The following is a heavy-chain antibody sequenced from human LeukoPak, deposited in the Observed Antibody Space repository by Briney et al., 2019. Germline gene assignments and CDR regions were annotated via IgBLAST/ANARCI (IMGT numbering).Heavy chain of an antibody. CDR2: ISYDGSNK. V-gene: IGHV3-30-3*01. Sequence: QPGRSLRLSCVASGFTFSRYLMHWVRQAPGKGLEWVADISYDGSNKYYADSVKGRFTISRDNSKNALYLQMNSLRAEDTAVYYCAKGLLVVTALSGFDYWGQGTLVTVSS. CDR1: GFTFSRYL. J-gene: IGHJ4*02. CDR3: AKGLLVVTALSGFDY. D-gene: IGHD2-21*02.